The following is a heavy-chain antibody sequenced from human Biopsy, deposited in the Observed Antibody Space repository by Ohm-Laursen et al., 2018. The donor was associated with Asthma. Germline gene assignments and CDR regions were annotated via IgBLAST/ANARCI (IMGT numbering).Heavy chain of an antibody. V-gene: IGHV1-3*01. J-gene: IGHJ3*01. CDR1: GYTFINYA. CDR2: INAGDGNT. CDR3: ARTYYDFLTGQVNDAFAL. D-gene: IGHD3-9*01. Sequence: ASVKVSCKASGYTFINYAIHWVRQAPGQRLEWMGWINAGDGNTKYSQKFQGRVTITRDTSASTAYMDLRSLRSEDTAMYYCARTYYDFLTGQVNDAFALWGQGTMVTVSS.